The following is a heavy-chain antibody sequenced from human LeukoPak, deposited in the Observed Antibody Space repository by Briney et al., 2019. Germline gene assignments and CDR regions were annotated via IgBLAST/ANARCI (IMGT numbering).Heavy chain of an antibody. CDR3: ARASGLGGSSSGAWGAIFDY. Sequence: SETLSLTCAVSGYSIRSGYYWGWIRQPPGKGLEWIGSIYHSGSTYYNPSLKSRVTISVDTSKNQFSLKLSSVTAADTAVYYCARASGLGGSSSGAWGAIFDYWGQGTQVTVSS. V-gene: IGHV4-38-2*01. J-gene: IGHJ4*02. CDR1: GYSIRSGYY. D-gene: IGHD1-26*01. CDR2: IYHSGST.